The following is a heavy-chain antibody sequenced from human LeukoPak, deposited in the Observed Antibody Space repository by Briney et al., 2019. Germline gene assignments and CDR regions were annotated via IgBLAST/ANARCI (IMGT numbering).Heavy chain of an antibody. D-gene: IGHD3-10*01. J-gene: IGHJ3*02. CDR1: GFTFSSYG. Sequence: GGSLRLSCAASGFTFSSYGMNWVRQAPGKGLEWVSSISSSSSYIYYADSVKGRFTISRDNAKNSLYLQMNSLRAEDTAVYYCARAPDRSGSYYGGFDIWGQGTMVTVSS. CDR3: ARAPDRSGSYYGGFDI. CDR2: ISSSSSYI. V-gene: IGHV3-21*01.